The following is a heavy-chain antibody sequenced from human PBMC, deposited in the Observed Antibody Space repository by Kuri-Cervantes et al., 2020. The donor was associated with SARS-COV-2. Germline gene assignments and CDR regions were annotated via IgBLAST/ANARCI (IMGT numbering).Heavy chain of an antibody. J-gene: IGHJ4*02. V-gene: IGHV3-74*01. CDR3: VRDGDHWNFDY. Sequence: GESLKISCAASGFAFSGHWIHWVRQAPGKGLVWVSRINPDGSYTNNADSVKGRFTISRDDAKNSLYLQMNSLRAEDTAVYYCVRDGDHWNFDYWGQGTLVTVSS. CDR2: INPDGSYT. CDR1: GFAFSGHW. D-gene: IGHD1-1*01.